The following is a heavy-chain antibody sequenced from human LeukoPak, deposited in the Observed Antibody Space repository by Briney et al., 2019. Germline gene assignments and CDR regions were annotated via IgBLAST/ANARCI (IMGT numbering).Heavy chain of an antibody. D-gene: IGHD4-23*01. Sequence: GGSLRLSCAASGFTFNSYEMNWVRQAPGKGLEWISYISTRGSTRYYADSVKGRFTISRDNTENSLYLQMNSLRAEDTAVYYCARGDGGYYYGMDVWGKGTTVTVSS. CDR1: GFTFNSYE. J-gene: IGHJ6*04. CDR2: ISTRGSTR. V-gene: IGHV3-48*03. CDR3: ARGDGGYYYGMDV.